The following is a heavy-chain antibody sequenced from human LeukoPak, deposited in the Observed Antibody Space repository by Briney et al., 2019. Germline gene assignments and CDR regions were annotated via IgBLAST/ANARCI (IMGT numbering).Heavy chain of an antibody. CDR3: ARDKPSAAWGMDV. Sequence: PGGSLRLSCAASGFTVSSNYMSWVRQAPGKGLEWVSVIYSGGSTYYADSVKGRFTISRDNSKNTLYLQMNSLRAEDTAVYYCARDKPSAAWGMDVWGQGTTVTVSS. CDR2: IYSGGST. J-gene: IGHJ6*02. V-gene: IGHV3-53*01. CDR1: GFTVSSNY. D-gene: IGHD2-15*01.